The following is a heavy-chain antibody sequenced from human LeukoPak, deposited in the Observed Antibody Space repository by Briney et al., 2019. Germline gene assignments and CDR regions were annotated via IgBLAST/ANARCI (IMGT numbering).Heavy chain of an antibody. D-gene: IGHD3-16*01. V-gene: IGHV3-7*03. J-gene: IGHJ6*02. Sequence: PGGSLRLSCEASGFTFSSYAMSWARQAPGKGLEWVASINHNGYVNYYVDSVKGRFTISRDNAKNSLYLQMSNLRAEDTAVYFCARGGGLDVWGQGATVTVSS. CDR1: GFTFSSYA. CDR2: INHNGYVN. CDR3: ARGGGLDV.